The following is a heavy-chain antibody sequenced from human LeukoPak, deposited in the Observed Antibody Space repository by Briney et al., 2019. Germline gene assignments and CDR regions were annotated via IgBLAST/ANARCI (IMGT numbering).Heavy chain of an antibody. CDR2: ISAGGDT. Sequence: GGSLRLSCAASGFTFSSYGMSWVRQAPGKGLEWVSTISAGGDTYYADSVKGRFTISRDNSKNTLYLQMNSLRAEDTAVYYCAKARVPGGQWLASYWGQGTLVTVSS. CDR3: AKARVPGGQWLASY. D-gene: IGHD6-19*01. V-gene: IGHV3-23*01. CDR1: GFTFSSYG. J-gene: IGHJ4*02.